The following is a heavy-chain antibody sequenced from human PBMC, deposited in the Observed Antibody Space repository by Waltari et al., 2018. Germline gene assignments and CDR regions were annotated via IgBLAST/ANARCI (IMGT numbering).Heavy chain of an antibody. V-gene: IGHV3-23*01. CDR2: ISGSGGST. CDR1: GFTFSSYA. D-gene: IGHD6-19*01. CDR3: AKGIIAVAGLGDY. J-gene: IGHJ4*02. Sequence: EVQLLESGGGLVQPGGSLRLSCAASGFTFSSYAMSWVRQAPGKGLEWVSGISGSGGSTYYADSVKGRFTISRDKSKNTLYLQMNSLRAEDTAVYYCAKGIIAVAGLGDYWGQGTLVTVSS.